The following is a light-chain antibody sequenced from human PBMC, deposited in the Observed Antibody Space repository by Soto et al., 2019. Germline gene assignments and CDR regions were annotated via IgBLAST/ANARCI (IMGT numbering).Light chain of an antibody. CDR3: MQALQTPLT. CDR1: QSISRY. V-gene: IGKV1-39*01. Sequence: DIQMTQSPSSLSASVGDRVTITCRASQSISRYLNWYQQKPGKAPKLLIYAASTLQSGVPSRFSGSGSGTDFTLKISRVEAEDVGVYYCMQALQTPLTFGGGTKVDIK. CDR2: AAS. J-gene: IGKJ4*01.